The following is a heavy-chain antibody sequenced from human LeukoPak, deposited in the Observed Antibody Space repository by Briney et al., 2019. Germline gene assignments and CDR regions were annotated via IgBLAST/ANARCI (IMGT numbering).Heavy chain of an antibody. CDR3: ARAYHSGRLSTRAEYFQH. CDR2: ISSSSSTI. V-gene: IGHV3-48*04. CDR1: GFTFSSYS. Sequence: PGGSLRLSCAASGFTFSSYSMNWVRQAPGKGLEWVAYISSSSSTIYYADSVKGRFTISRDNAKNSLYLQMYSLRAEDTAVYYCARAYHSGRLSTRAEYFQHWGQGTLVTVSS. J-gene: IGHJ1*01. D-gene: IGHD1-26*01.